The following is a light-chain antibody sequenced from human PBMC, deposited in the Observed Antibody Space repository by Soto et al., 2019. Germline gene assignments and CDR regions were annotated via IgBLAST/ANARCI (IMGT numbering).Light chain of an antibody. V-gene: IGKV3-15*01. CDR1: QSVSSN. J-gene: IGKJ1*01. CDR3: QQYHNWWT. CDR2: GAS. Sequence: EIVMTQSPANLSVSPGERATLSCRASQSVSSNLAWYQQKPGQAPRLLIYGASTRATGIPARFSGSGSGTGFTLTISSLQSEDFAVYYCQQYHNWWTFGQGTKVDNK.